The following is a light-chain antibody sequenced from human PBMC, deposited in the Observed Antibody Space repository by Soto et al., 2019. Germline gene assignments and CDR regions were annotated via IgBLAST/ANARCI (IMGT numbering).Light chain of an antibody. V-gene: IGKV3-20*01. Sequence: IVVTQSPGTLSLSPGERATLSCRASQSVSSSYLAWYLQKPGQAPRLLIYGASSRATGIPDRFSGSGSGTDFTLTISRLEPGDFAVYYCQHFSSYPRTFAGGTKVDIK. CDR3: QHFSSYPRT. CDR1: QSVSSSY. CDR2: GAS. J-gene: IGKJ4*01.